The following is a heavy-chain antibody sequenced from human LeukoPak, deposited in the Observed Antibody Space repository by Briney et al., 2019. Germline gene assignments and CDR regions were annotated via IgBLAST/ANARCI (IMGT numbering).Heavy chain of an antibody. CDR2: ISGSGGDT. CDR3: AKDIGSTVTTIDY. D-gene: IGHD4-17*01. V-gene: IGHV3-23*01. CDR1: GFTFNSYA. Sequence: GGSLRLSCAASGFTFNSYAMSWVRHAPGKGLEWVSGISGSGGDTDYADSVKGRFTISRDNSKNTLYLQMNSLRAEDTAVYYCAKDIGSTVTTIDYWGQGTLVTVSS. J-gene: IGHJ4*02.